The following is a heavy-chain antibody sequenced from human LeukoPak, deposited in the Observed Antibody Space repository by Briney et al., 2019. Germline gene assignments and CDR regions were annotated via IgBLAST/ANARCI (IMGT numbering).Heavy chain of an antibody. V-gene: IGHV1-69*04. D-gene: IGHD3-22*01. CDR1: GGTFSSYT. CDR2: IIPILGIA. J-gene: IGHJ3*02. Sequence: GASVKVSCKASGGTFSSYTISWVRQAPGQGLEWMGRIIPILGIAIYAQKFQGRVTMTEDTSTDTAYMELSSLRSEDTAVYYCATDTSSGEVVAFDIWGQGTMVTVSS. CDR3: ATDTSSGEVVAFDI.